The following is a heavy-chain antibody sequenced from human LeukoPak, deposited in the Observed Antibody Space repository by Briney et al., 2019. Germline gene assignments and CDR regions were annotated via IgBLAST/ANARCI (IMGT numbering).Heavy chain of an antibody. CDR1: GFTFSSYG. CDR3: AKDLVVAALNWFDP. D-gene: IGHD2-15*01. V-gene: IGHV3-30*18. Sequence: GGSLRLSCAASGFTFSSYGMHWVRQAPGKGLEWVAVISYDGSNKYYADSVKGRFTISRDNSKNTLYLQMNSLRAEDTAVYYCAKDLVVAALNWFDPWGQGTLVTVSS. CDR2: ISYDGSNK. J-gene: IGHJ5*02.